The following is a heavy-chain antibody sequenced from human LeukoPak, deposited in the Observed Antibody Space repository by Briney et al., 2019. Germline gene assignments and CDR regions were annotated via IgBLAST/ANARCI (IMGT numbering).Heavy chain of an antibody. J-gene: IGHJ5*02. V-gene: IGHV4-39*07. D-gene: IGHD3-10*01. CDR1: GGSISSSSYY. CDR2: IYYSGST. CDR3: AREKPNMVRGGNWFDP. Sequence: SETLSLTCTVSGGSISSSSYYWGWIRQPPGKGLEWIGSIYYSGSTYYNPSLKSRVTTSVDTSKNQFSLKLSSVTAADTAVYYCAREKPNMVRGGNWFDPWGQGTLVTVSS.